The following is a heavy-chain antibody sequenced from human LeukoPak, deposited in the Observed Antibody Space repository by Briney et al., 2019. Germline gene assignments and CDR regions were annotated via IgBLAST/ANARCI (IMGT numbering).Heavy chain of an antibody. D-gene: IGHD3-3*01. CDR1: GFTFSNAW. Sequence: PGGSLRLSCAASGFTFSNAWMSWVRQAPGKGLEWVGRIKSKTDGGTTDYAAPVKGRFTISRDDSKNTLYLQMNSLKTEDTAVYYCTTDEGAYDFWSGYPDPGRWGQGTLVTVSS. V-gene: IGHV3-15*01. CDR2: IKSKTDGGTT. J-gene: IGHJ4*02. CDR3: TTDEGAYDFWSGYPDPGR.